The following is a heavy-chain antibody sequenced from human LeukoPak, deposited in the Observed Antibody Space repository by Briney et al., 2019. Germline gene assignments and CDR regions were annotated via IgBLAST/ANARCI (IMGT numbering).Heavy chain of an antibody. Sequence: GASVKVSCKASGYTFTSYDINWVRQAPGQGLEWMGWINPNSGGTNYAQKFQGRVTMTRDTSISTAYMELSRLRSDDTAVYYCARQAQFLEWLLFDYWGQGTLVTVSS. CDR1: GYTFTSYD. J-gene: IGHJ4*02. D-gene: IGHD3-3*01. CDR3: ARQAQFLEWLLFDY. CDR2: INPNSGGT. V-gene: IGHV1-2*02.